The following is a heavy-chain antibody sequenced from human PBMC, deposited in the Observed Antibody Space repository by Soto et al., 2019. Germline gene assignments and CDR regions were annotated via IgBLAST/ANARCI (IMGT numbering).Heavy chain of an antibody. D-gene: IGHD6-19*01. CDR3: AREQAVAGPGYFDY. CDR2: IIPIFGTA. J-gene: IGHJ4*02. CDR1: GGTFSSYA. Sequence: GASVKVSCKASGGTFSSYAISWVRQAPGQGLEWMGGIIPIFGTAHYAQKFQGRVTITADESTSTAYMELSSLRSEDTAVYYCAREQAVAGPGYFDYWGQGTLVTVSS. V-gene: IGHV1-69*13.